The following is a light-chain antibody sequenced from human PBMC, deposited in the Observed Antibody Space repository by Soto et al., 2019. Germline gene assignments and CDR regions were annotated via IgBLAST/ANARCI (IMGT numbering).Light chain of an antibody. CDR2: GAS. Sequence: EVVMTQSPATLSVSPGERATLSCRASQSVSSKLAWYQQKTGQAPRLLIYGASTRATGIPARFSGSGSGTEFTLTISSLQSEDFAVYFCQQYNNWPPTWTFGQGTKVDIK. CDR3: QQYNNWPPTWT. CDR1: QSVSSK. J-gene: IGKJ1*01. V-gene: IGKV3-15*01.